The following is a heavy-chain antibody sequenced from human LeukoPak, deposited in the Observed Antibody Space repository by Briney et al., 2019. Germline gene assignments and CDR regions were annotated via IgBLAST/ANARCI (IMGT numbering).Heavy chain of an antibody. CDR1: GGSISSYY. J-gene: IGHJ4*02. V-gene: IGHV4-59*08. CDR3: ARQTDYYDSSGPYDY. CDR2: IYYSGST. D-gene: IGHD3-22*01. Sequence: SETLSLTCTVSGGSISSYYWSWIWQPPGKGLEWIGYIYYSGSTNYNPSLKSRVTISVDTSKNQFSLKLSSVTAADTAVYYCARQTDYYDSSGPYDYWGQGTLVTVSS.